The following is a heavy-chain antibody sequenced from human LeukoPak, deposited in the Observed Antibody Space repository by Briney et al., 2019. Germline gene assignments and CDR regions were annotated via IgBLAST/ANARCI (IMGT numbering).Heavy chain of an antibody. Sequence: GGSLRLSCAASGFXFSSYWMSWVRQAPGKGLEWVANIKQDGSEKYYVDSVKGRFTISRDNAKNSLYLQMNSLRAEDTAVYYCASDSWYYEGYWGQGTLVTVSS. J-gene: IGHJ4*02. CDR1: GFXFSSYW. CDR3: ASDSWYYEGY. D-gene: IGHD3-3*01. CDR2: IKQDGSEK. V-gene: IGHV3-7*05.